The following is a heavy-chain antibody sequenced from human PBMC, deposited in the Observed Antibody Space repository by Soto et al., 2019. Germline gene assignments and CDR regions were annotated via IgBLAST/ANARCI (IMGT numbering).Heavy chain of an antibody. J-gene: IGHJ6*03. Sequence: QVQLQESGPGLVKPSQTLSLTFAVSGGYISNGGYYWSWIRQHPGQDLEWIGSIYFSGSTYYNPSLNIPVTISVATPKNQVSLKLSSVTAAATAMYYCAKYIHAQQPNHLWGGGYVDVWGKGTTVTLSS. D-gene: IGHD6-13*01. V-gene: IGHV4-31*11. CDR1: GGYISNGGYY. CDR2: IYFSGST. CDR3: AKYIHAQQPNHLWGGGYVDV.